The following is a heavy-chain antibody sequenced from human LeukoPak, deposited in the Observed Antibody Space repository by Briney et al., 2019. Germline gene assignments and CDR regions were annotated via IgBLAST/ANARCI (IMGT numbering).Heavy chain of an antibody. CDR3: ARDRVIVGAEGYYMDV. CDR2: IYYSGST. V-gene: IGHV4-4*02. Sequence: PSGTLSLTCAVSGGSISSSNWWSWVRQPPGKGLEWIGSIYYSGSTYYNPSLKSRVTISVDTSKNQFSLKLSSVTAADTAVYYCARDRVIVGAEGYYMDVWGKGTTVTVSS. CDR1: GGSISSSNW. J-gene: IGHJ6*03. D-gene: IGHD1-26*01.